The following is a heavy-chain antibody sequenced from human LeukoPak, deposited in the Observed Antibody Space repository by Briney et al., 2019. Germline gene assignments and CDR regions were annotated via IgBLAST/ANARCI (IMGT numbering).Heavy chain of an antibody. CDR1: GFTFSSYG. J-gene: IGHJ4*02. V-gene: IGHV3-30*02. CDR3: AKGTRDIVLTVGEELPTNSDY. CDR2: IRYDGSNK. D-gene: IGHD2-8*01. Sequence: GGSLRLSCAASGFTFSSYGLHWVRQAPGKGLEWVAFIRYDGSNKYYADSVKGRFTISRDNSKNTLYLQMNSLRAEDTAVYYCAKGTRDIVLTVGEELPTNSDYWGQGTLVTVSS.